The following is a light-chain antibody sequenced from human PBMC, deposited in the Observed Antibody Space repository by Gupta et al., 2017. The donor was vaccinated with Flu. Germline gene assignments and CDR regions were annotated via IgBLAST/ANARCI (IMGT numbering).Light chain of an antibody. Sequence: SIRIYLNWYQQKQGKAPQLLIVGASTRQSGVPSRFRGGGYGTEFTLTISSRQQEDFATYYCQQSDSNPVYTFGQGTKVEFK. V-gene: IGKV1-39*01. CDR3: QQSDSNPVYT. J-gene: IGKJ2*01. CDR1: SIRIY. CDR2: GAS.